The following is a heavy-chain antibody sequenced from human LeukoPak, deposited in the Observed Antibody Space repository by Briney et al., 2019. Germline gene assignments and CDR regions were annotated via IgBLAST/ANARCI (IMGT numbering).Heavy chain of an antibody. V-gene: IGHV3-69-1*01. J-gene: IGHJ5*02. CDR1: GFTFSSYA. D-gene: IGHD2-2*01. CDR3: GREDCNNVRCYGASDA. Sequence: GGSLRLSCVGSGFTFSSYAMNWVRQAPGKGLEWVSTISSNNNIYYADSVKGRFTISRDNAKNSLSLQMNSLRGEDTAVYYCGREDCNNVRCYGASDAWGQGTLVTVSS. CDR2: ISSNNNI.